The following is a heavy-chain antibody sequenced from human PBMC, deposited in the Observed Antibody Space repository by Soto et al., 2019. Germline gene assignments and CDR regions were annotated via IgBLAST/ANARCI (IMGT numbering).Heavy chain of an antibody. J-gene: IGHJ4*01. Sequence: QVQLVQSGAEVKKPGASVKVSCKASGYTLTSYAMHWVRQAPGQRIEGMGWTNAGNGNTKYSQKFQGRVTITRDTSGSTAYMELSSIRAEDTGVYYCARQAEGVSNYGYWAHGTLLTFSS. CDR2: TNAGNGNT. CDR1: GYTLTSYA. D-gene: IGHD3-10*01. CDR3: ARQAEGVSNYGY. V-gene: IGHV1-3*01.